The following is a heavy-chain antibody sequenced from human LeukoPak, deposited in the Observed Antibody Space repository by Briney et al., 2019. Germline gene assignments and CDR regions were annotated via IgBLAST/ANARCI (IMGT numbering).Heavy chain of an antibody. J-gene: IGHJ4*02. V-gene: IGHV3-21*01. CDR2: ISSSSSYI. CDR3: AKVPSVAGTGGFDY. CDR1: GFSFSSYS. Sequence: GGSLRLSCAASGFSFSSYSMNWVRQAPGKGLEWVSSISSSSSYIYYADSVKGRFTISRDNAKNSLYLQMNSLRAEDTAVYYCAKVPSVAGTGGFDYWGQGTLVTVSS. D-gene: IGHD6-19*01.